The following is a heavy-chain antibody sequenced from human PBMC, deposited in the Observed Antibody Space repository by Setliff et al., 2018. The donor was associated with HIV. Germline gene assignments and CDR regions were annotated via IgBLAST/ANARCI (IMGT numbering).Heavy chain of an antibody. CDR3: ARDRSDYYNLPGYFDH. D-gene: IGHD3-3*01. CDR2: IYYSGST. CDR1: GGPISSGTYY. Sequence: SETLSLTCTVSGGPISSGTYYWSWIRQHPGKGLEWIGYIYYSGSTYYNPSLKSRVTISVDTSRNQFSLKLNSVTAADTAVYYCARDRSDYYNLPGYFDHWGQGTPVTVSS. V-gene: IGHV4-31*03. J-gene: IGHJ4*02.